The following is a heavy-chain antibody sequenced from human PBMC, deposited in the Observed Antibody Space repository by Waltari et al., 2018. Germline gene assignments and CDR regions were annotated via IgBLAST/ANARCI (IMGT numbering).Heavy chain of an antibody. D-gene: IGHD1-20*01. CDR3: ATPFYNWDDPLHS. CDR2: ITVGDDT. J-gene: IGHJ4*02. CDR1: GSTFRNHA. Sequence: EVQLLESGGDLVQPGGSLRLSCAAPGSTFRNHAINWLRLAPGTGREWVSAITVGDDTHYADSVKGRFTISRDTSKDTVYLQMNGLRAEDTAIYYCATPFYNWDDPLHSWGQGTLVTVSS. V-gene: IGHV3-23*01.